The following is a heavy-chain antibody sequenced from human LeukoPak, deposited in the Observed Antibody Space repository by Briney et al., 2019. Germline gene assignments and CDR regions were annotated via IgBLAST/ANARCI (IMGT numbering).Heavy chain of an antibody. J-gene: IGHJ2*01. CDR3: ARQQWSERYFNL. CDR2: IYPGDSDT. CDR1: GYSFTTHW. D-gene: IGHD6-19*01. V-gene: IGHV5-51*01. Sequence: GESLQISCKDSGYSFTTHWIGWVRQMPGKGLEWMGVIYPGDSDTRYSPSFQGQVTISADKSVSTAYLQWISLKASDSAIYYCARQQWSERYFNLWGRGTLVTVSS.